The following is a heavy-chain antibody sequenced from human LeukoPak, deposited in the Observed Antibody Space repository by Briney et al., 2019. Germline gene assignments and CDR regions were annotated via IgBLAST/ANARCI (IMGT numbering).Heavy chain of an antibody. D-gene: IGHD3-22*01. CDR1: GGSFSGYY. J-gene: IGHJ4*02. CDR2: INHSGST. CDR3: ARLRRGAYYDSSGYYSYYFDY. Sequence: SETLSLTCAVYGGSFSGYYWSWIRQPPGKGLEWIGEINHSGSTNYNPSLKSRVTISVDTSKNQFSLKLSSVTAADTAVYYCARLRRGAYYDSSGYYSYYFDYWGQGTLVTVSS. V-gene: IGHV4-34*01.